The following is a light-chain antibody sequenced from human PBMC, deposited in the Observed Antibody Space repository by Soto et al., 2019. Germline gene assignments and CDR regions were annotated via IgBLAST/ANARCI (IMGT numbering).Light chain of an antibody. CDR1: QSVSSN. J-gene: IGKJ1*01. CDR3: QQYNNWPPLT. Sequence: EIVMTQSPATLSVSPGERATLSCRASQSVSSNLAWYQQKPGQAPRLLIYGASTRATGIPARFSGSGSGTEFTLTISGLQSEDFAVYYCQQYNNWPPLTFGQGTKVDIK. CDR2: GAS. V-gene: IGKV3-15*01.